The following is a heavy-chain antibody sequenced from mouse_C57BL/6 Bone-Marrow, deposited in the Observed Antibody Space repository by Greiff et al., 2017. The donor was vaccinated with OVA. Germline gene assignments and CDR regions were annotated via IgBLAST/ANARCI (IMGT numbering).Heavy chain of an antibody. D-gene: IGHD1-1*01. CDR2: INPNNGGT. Sequence: VQLQQSGPELVKPGASVKISCKASGYTFTDYCMNWVKQSPGQSLEWIGDINPNNGGTSYNQKFKGKATLTVDKSSSTAYMELRSLTSEDSAVYYCASSCYYGSYYFDYWGQGTTLTVSS. CDR3: ASSCYYGSYYFDY. V-gene: IGHV1-26*01. J-gene: IGHJ2*01. CDR1: GYTFTDYC.